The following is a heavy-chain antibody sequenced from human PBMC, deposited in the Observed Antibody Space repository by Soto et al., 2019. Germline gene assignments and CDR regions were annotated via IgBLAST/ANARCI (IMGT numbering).Heavy chain of an antibody. CDR1: GGSISSSGYY. CDR2: INHSGST. J-gene: IGHJ4*02. Sequence: PSETLSLTCTVSGGSISSSGYYWSWIRQPPGKGLEWIGEINHSGSTNYNPSLKSRVTISVDTSKNQFSLKLSSVTAADTAVYYCARGHPLLRGSGWFYWGQGTLVTVSS. CDR3: ARGHPLLRGSGWFY. V-gene: IGHV4-39*07. D-gene: IGHD6-19*01.